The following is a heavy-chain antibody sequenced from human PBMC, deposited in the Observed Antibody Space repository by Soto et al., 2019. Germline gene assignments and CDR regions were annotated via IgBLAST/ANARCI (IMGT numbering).Heavy chain of an antibody. J-gene: IGHJ4*02. D-gene: IGHD1-1*01. CDR1: GFTFSGSA. V-gene: IGHV3-73*02. CDR2: IRSKANSYAT. Sequence: EVQLVESGGGLVQPGGSLKLSCAASGFTFSGSAMHWVRQASGKGLEWVGRIRSKANSYATAYAASVKGRFTISRDDSKNTAYLQMNSLKTEDTAVYYCTKTGTTLGVWGQGTLVTVSS. CDR3: TKTGTTLGV.